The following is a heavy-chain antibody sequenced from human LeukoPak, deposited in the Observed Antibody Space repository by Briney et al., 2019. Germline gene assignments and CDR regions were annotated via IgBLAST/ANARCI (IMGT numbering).Heavy chain of an antibody. V-gene: IGHV3-7*01. CDR3: ARATFTGDY. CDR2: INQDGSEK. Sequence: GGSLRLSCAASAFTFSDYWMSWVRQAPGKGLEWVANINQDGSEKYYVDSVKGRFTISRDNAKNSLYLQMNSLGAEDTAIYYCARATFTGDYWGQGTLVTVSS. D-gene: IGHD1-14*01. J-gene: IGHJ4*02. CDR1: AFTFSDYW.